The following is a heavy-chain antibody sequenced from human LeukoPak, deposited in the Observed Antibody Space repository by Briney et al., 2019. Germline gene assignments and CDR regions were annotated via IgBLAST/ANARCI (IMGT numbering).Heavy chain of an antibody. J-gene: IGHJ4*02. CDR3: ARGLSGVRLISSSWYNY. D-gene: IGHD6-13*01. Sequence: SETLSLTCAVYGGAFSGYYWGWIRRPPGKGLEWIGEINHSGSTNYNPSLKSRVTISVDTSKNQFSLKLSSVTAADTAVYYCARGLSGVRLISSSWYNYWGQGTLVTVSS. CDR2: INHSGST. CDR1: GGAFSGYY. V-gene: IGHV4-34*01.